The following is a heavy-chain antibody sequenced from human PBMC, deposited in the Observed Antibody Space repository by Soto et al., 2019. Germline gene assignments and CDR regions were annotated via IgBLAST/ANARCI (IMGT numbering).Heavy chain of an antibody. CDR2: SYYSGST. CDR1: GGSISSSSYY. Sequence: QLQLQESGPGLVKPSETLSLTCTVSGGSISSSSYYWGWIRQPPGKGLEWIGSSYYSGSTYYNPSLKSRVTISVDTSKNQFSLKLSSVTAADTAVYYCARHKVTIFGVVILQYNWFDPWGQGTLVTVSS. V-gene: IGHV4-39*01. CDR3: ARHKVTIFGVVILQYNWFDP. J-gene: IGHJ5*02. D-gene: IGHD3-3*01.